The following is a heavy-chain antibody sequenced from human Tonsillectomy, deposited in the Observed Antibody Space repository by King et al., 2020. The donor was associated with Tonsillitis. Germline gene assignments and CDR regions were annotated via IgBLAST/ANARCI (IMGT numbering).Heavy chain of an antibody. Sequence: VQLQESGPGLVKPSETLSLTCAVSGYSISSGYYWGWIRQPPGKGLEWSGSIYHSGSTYYNPSLKSRVTISVDTSKNQFSLRLSSVTAADTAVYYCAGRHYYDSSGIRPYNWFDPGGQGTLVTVSS. V-gene: IGHV4-38-2*01. CDR3: AGRHYYDSSGIRPYNWFDP. CDR2: IYHSGST. CDR1: GYSISSGYY. J-gene: IGHJ5*02. D-gene: IGHD3-22*01.